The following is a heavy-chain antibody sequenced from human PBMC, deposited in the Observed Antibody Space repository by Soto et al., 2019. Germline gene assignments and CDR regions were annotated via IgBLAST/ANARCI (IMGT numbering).Heavy chain of an antibody. V-gene: IGHV1-24*01. D-gene: IGHD3-10*01. Sequence: ASVKVSCKVSGYTLTELSMHWVRQAPGKGLEWMGGFDPEDGETIYAQKFQGRVTMTEDTSTDTASLKLTSVTAEDTALYFCASSSFLRSGDLFHGLDVWGQGTTVTVSS. J-gene: IGHJ6*02. CDR2: FDPEDGET. CDR1: GYTLTELS. CDR3: ASSSFLRSGDLFHGLDV.